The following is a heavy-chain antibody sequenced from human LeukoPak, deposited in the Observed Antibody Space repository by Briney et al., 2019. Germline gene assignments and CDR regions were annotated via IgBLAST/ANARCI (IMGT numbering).Heavy chain of an antibody. D-gene: IGHD5-12*01. CDR3: ARAQRSGYENDGLVRAFDI. CDR2: IIPIFGTA. CDR1: GGTFSSYA. V-gene: IGHV1-69*13. Sequence: SVKVSCKASGGTFSSYAISWVRQAPGQGLEWMGGIIPIFGTANYAQKFRGRVTITADESTSTAYMELSSLRSEDTAVYYCARAQRSGYENDGLVRAFDIWGQGTMVTVSS. J-gene: IGHJ3*02.